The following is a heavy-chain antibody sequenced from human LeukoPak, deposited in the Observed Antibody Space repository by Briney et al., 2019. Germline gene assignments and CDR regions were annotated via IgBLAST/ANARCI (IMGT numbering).Heavy chain of an antibody. CDR2: ISYDGSNK. CDR1: GFTFSSYG. J-gene: IGHJ4*02. Sequence: PGRSLRLSCAASGFTFSSYGMHWVRQAPGKGLEWVAVISYDGSNKYYADSVKGRFTISRDNSKNTLYLQMNSLRAEDTAVYYCALLGRIAARPLDYWGQGTLVTVSS. CDR3: ALLGRIAARPLDY. D-gene: IGHD6-6*01. V-gene: IGHV3-30*03.